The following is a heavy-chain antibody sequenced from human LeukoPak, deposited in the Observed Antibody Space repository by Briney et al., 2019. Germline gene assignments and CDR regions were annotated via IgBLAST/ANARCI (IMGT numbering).Heavy chain of an antibody. CDR2: ISSSSSYI. D-gene: IGHD3-22*01. J-gene: IGHJ5*02. CDR3: ASISRYYYDSSGGGNH. CDR1: GFTFTSYS. Sequence: GGSLRLSCAASGFTFTSYSMNWVRQAPGKGLEWDSSISSSSSYIYYADSVRGRFTISRDNAKNSLYLQMNSLRAEDTAVYYCASISRYYYDSSGGGNHWGQGTLVTVSS. V-gene: IGHV3-21*01.